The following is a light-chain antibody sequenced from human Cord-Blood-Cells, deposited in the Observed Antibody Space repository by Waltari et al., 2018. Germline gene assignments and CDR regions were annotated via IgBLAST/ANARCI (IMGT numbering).Light chain of an antibody. CDR1: RSLLQSDGNNY. CDR3: MQSIQLPPS. J-gene: IGKJ2*03. CDR2: EVS. Sequence: DIVMTQTPLSLSVSPAQPASLSCTSSRSLLQSDGNNYLYWYLQKPGEPRQLLIYEVSNRFSGVPDRFSGSGSGTDFTLKISRVEAEEVGVHYCMQSIQLPPSFHQGIKLEIK. V-gene: IGKV2D-29*01.